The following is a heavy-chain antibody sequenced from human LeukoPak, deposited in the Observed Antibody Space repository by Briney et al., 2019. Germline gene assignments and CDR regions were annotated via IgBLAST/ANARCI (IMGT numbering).Heavy chain of an antibody. CDR1: GYTFTSYG. CDR3: PIYPQPYTSSWEFDY. V-gene: IGHV1-18*01. J-gene: IGHJ4*02. D-gene: IGHD6-13*01. CDR2: ISAYNGNT. Sequence: GASVKVSCKASGYTFTSYGISWVRQAPGQGLEWMGWISAYNGNTNYAQKLQGRVTMTTDTSTSTAYMELSSLRSDDTAVYYCPIYPQPYTSSWEFDYWAQGTVLTVSS.